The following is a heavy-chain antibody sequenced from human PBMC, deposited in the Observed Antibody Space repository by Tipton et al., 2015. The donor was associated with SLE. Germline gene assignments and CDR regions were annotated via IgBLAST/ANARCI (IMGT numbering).Heavy chain of an antibody. D-gene: IGHD2-2*01. CDR2: IYYSGST. J-gene: IGHJ5*02. CDR1: GGSLSSSSYY. Sequence: TLSLTCTVSGGSLSSSSYYWGWIRQPPGKGLEWIGRIYYSGSTYYNPSLKSRVTISVDTSKNQFSLKLSSVTAADTAVYYCARQRIVVVPAGWFDPWGQGTLVTASS. CDR3: ARQRIVVVPAGWFDP. V-gene: IGHV4-39*01.